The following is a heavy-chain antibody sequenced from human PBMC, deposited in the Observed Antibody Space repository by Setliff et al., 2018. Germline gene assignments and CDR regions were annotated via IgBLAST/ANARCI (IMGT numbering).Heavy chain of an antibody. CDR3: ARVDNFWSGPIDY. CDR1: GGSISSSNW. J-gene: IGHJ4*02. Sequence: GTLSLTCAVSGGSISSSNWWSWVRQPPGKGLEWIGEINHSGSTNYNPSLKSRVTISVDTSKNQFSLKLSSVTAADTAVYYCARVDNFWSGPIDYWGQGTLVTVSS. CDR2: INHSGST. D-gene: IGHD3-3*01. V-gene: IGHV4-4*02.